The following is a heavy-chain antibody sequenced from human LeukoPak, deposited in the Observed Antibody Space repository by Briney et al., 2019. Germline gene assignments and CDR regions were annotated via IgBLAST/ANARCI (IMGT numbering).Heavy chain of an antibody. CDR1: GFTFSSYS. CDR2: ITSSGSYI. D-gene: IGHD3-10*01. V-gene: IGHV3-21*01. Sequence: GGSLRLSCAASGFTFSSYSMNWVRQAPGKGLEWVSSITSSGSYIYYADSLKGRFTISRDNAKNSLYLQMNSLRAEDTAVYYCAKDSSMVRGDYDYFDYWGQGTLVTVSS. J-gene: IGHJ4*02. CDR3: AKDSSMVRGDYDYFDY.